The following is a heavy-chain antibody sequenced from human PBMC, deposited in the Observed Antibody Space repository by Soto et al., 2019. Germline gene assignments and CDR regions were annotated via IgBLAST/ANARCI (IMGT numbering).Heavy chain of an antibody. CDR1: GGSFSGYY. CDR3: ARGQTWAHFDY. CDR2: INHSGST. V-gene: IGHV4-34*01. Sequence: SETLSLTCAVYGGSFSGYYWPWIRQPPGTGLEWIGEINHSGSTNYNPSLKSRVTISVDTSKNQFSLKLTSVTAADTAVYYCARGQTWAHFDYWGQGTLVTVSS. J-gene: IGHJ4*02. D-gene: IGHD1-26*01.